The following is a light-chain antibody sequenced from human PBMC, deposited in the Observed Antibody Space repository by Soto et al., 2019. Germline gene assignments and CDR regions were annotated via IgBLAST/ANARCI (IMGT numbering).Light chain of an antibody. CDR2: GAS. CDR3: QQYGSSPVT. Sequence: EIVLTQSPGTLSLSPGERATLSCRASQSVSRRYLAWYQQKPGQAPRLLIYGASSRATGIPDRVSGSGSGTDFTLTISRLEPEDFGVYYCQQYGSSPVTFGGGTKVDIK. V-gene: IGKV3-20*01. J-gene: IGKJ4*01. CDR1: QSVSRRY.